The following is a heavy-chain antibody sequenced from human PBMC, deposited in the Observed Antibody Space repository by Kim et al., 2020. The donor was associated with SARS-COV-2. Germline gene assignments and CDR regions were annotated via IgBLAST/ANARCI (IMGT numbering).Heavy chain of an antibody. CDR3: ARDRDPYFDWLSGRGAFDI. Sequence: GGSLRLSCAASGFTFSSYSMNWVRQAPGKGLEWVSSISSSSSYIYYADSVKGRFTISRDNAKNSLYLQMNSLRAEDTAVYYCARDRDPYFDWLSGRGAFDIWGQGTMVTVSS. CDR1: GFTFSSYS. V-gene: IGHV3-21*01. CDR2: ISSSSSYI. D-gene: IGHD3-9*01. J-gene: IGHJ3*02.